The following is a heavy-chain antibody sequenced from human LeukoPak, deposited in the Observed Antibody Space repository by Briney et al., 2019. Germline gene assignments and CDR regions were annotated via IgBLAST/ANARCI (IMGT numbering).Heavy chain of an antibody. CDR1: GLTFSNAW. Sequence: GGSPRLSCAASGLTFSNAWMSWVRQAPGKGLEWVGRIQSRGDGGRADYTAPVKGRFTISRDDSKNTLYLQMNGLKTEDTAVYYCCTAPRTYCSGGSCYSYWGLGTLVTVSS. D-gene: IGHD2-15*01. V-gene: IGHV3-15*01. CDR2: IQSRGDGGRA. CDR3: CTAPRTYCSGGSCYSY. J-gene: IGHJ4*02.